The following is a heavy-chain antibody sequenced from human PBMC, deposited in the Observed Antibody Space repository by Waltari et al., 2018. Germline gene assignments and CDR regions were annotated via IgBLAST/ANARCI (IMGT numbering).Heavy chain of an antibody. CDR1: GYTFTYSY. Sequence: EVQLRQSGAELRKPGPPVKISCKASGYTFTYSYIHWVQQAPGKGLQWVGLVDPEDGQAIYAEKFQGRVTITADTSTDTAYLELSSLTSEDTAVFYCATALGDNTSASRPFHLWGQGTVITVSS. CDR3: ATALGDNTSASRPFHL. V-gene: IGHV1-69-2*01. CDR2: VDPEDGQA. J-gene: IGHJ3*01. D-gene: IGHD3-10*01.